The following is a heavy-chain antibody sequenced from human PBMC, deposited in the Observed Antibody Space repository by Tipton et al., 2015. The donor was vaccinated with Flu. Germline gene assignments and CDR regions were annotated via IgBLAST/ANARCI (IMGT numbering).Heavy chain of an antibody. V-gene: IGHV4-39*07. CDR1: SGSIRSTNYF. D-gene: IGHD3-16*01. CDR2: IYPSGST. CDR3: ASTSNYGRRIEPDFDS. Sequence: TLSLTCTVSSGSIRSTNYFCAWIRQPPGKGLELIGSIYPSGSTYYNPSLKSRVTISVDTSKKQFSLKLSSVTAADTAVYYCASTSNYGRRIEPDFDSWGQGTLVTVS. J-gene: IGHJ4*02.